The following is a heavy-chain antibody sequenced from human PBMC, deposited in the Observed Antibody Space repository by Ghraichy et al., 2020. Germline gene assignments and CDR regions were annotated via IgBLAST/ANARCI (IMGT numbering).Heavy chain of an antibody. Sequence: GGSLRLSCAASGFTVSTYDMHWVRQAPGKGLEWVSDISGGGKTTYYADSVKGRFTISRDNFKNTLYLQINSLRVEDTAVYYCAKGSGVSTGWWVDYFEYWGQGTLVTVSS. CDR1: GFTVSTYD. J-gene: IGHJ4*02. D-gene: IGHD6-19*01. V-gene: IGHV3-23*01. CDR3: AKGSGVSTGWWVDYFEY. CDR2: ISGGGKTT.